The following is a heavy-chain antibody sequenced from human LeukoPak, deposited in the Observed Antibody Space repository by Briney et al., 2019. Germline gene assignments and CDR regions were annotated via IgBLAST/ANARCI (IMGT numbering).Heavy chain of an antibody. V-gene: IGHV5-51*07. Sequence: GESLKISCKGSGYSFTSYWIGWVHQMPGKGLEWMGIIYPGDSDTRYSPSFQGQVTISADKSISTAYLQWSSLKASDTAMYYCARTRYSSSSGPYNWFDPWGQGTLVTVSS. J-gene: IGHJ5*02. CDR1: GYSFTSYW. CDR2: IYPGDSDT. D-gene: IGHD6-6*01. CDR3: ARTRYSSSSGPYNWFDP.